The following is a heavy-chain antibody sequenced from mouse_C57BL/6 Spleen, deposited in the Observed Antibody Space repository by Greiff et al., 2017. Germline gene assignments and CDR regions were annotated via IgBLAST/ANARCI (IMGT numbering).Heavy chain of an antibody. Sequence: VQLQQPGAELVRPGSSVKLSCKASGYTFTSYWMHWVKQRPIQGLEWIGNIDPSDSETHYNQKFKDKATLTVDKSSSTAYMQRSSLTSEDSAVYYCARSITTVVARYFDVWGTGTTVTVSS. V-gene: IGHV1-52*01. CDR1: GYTFTSYW. CDR2: IDPSDSET. D-gene: IGHD1-1*01. J-gene: IGHJ1*03. CDR3: ARSITTVVARYFDV.